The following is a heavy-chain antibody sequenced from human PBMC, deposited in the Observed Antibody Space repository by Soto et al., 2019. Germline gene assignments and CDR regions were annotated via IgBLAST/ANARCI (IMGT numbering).Heavy chain of an antibody. V-gene: IGHV4-30-2*01. D-gene: IGHD1-26*01. CDR2: IYHSGST. Sequence: SETLSLTCAVSGGSISSGGYSWSWIRQPPGKGLEWIGYIYHSGSTYYNQYIKSRVTISVDRSKNQFSMKLSSVTAADTAVYYCARVLVGATPVDYWGQGTLVTVSS. CDR3: ARVLVGATPVDY. CDR1: GGSISSGGYS. J-gene: IGHJ4*02.